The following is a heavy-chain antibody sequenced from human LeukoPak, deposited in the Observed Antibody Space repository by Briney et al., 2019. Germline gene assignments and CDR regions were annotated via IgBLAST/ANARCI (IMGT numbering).Heavy chain of an antibody. J-gene: IGHJ3*02. V-gene: IGHV4-59*01. Sequence: PSETLSLTCTVSGGSFSSYYWNWIRQPPGKGLEWIGYIYYSGSTNYNPSLKSRVTISVDTSKNQFSLKLSSVTAADTAVYYCARDGSDSSGYYDAFDIWGQGTMVTVSS. CDR3: ARDGSDSSGYYDAFDI. CDR1: GGSFSSYY. CDR2: IYYSGST. D-gene: IGHD3-22*01.